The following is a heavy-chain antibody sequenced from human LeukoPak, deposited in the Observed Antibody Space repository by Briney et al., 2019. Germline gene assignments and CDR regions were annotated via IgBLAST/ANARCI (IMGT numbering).Heavy chain of an antibody. Sequence: GGSLRHSCAASGFTFSSYWMSWVRQAPGKGLEWVANIKQDGSEKYYVDSVKGRFTISRDNAKNSLYLQMNSLRAEDTAAYYCARANSNPLDPFYYYYYYMDVWGKGTTVTVSS. CDR2: IKQDGSEK. V-gene: IGHV3-7*04. CDR1: GFTFSSYW. D-gene: IGHD4-11*01. CDR3: ARANSNPLDPFYYYYYYMDV. J-gene: IGHJ6*03.